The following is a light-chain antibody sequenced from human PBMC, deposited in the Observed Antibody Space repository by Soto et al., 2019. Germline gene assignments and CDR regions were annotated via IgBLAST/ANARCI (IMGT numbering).Light chain of an antibody. CDR2: KAS. J-gene: IGKJ1*01. Sequence: DIQMTQSPSTLSASVGDRVANTCRASQSISIWLAWYQQKPGKAPKLLIYKASSLESGVPSRFSGSGSGTEFTLTISSLQPDDFATYYCQQYNNYSWTFGQGTKVEIK. V-gene: IGKV1-5*03. CDR3: QQYNNYSWT. CDR1: QSISIW.